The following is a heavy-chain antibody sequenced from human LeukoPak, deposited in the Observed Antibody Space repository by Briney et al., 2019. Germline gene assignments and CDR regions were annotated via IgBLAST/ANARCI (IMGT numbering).Heavy chain of an antibody. CDR3: AKEGDYGDYVLPPHFDY. Sequence: GGSLRLSCAASGFTFSSYGMHWVRQAPGKGLEWVAVISYDGSNKYYADSVKGRFTISRDNSKNTLYLQMNSLRAEDTAVYYCAKEGDYGDYVLPPHFDYWGQGTLVTVSS. J-gene: IGHJ4*02. V-gene: IGHV3-30*18. CDR2: ISYDGSNK. CDR1: GFTFSSYG. D-gene: IGHD4-17*01.